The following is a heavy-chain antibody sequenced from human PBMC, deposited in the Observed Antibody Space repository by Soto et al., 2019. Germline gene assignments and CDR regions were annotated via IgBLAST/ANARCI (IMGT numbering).Heavy chain of an antibody. Sequence: GGSLRLSCAACGFTFSSYWMHWVRQAPGKGLVWVSRINSDGSSTSYADSVKGRFTISRDNAKNTLYLQMNSLRAEDTAVYYCARVTGLYYYYYGMDVWGQGTTVTVS. D-gene: IGHD3-16*01. CDR3: ARVTGLYYYYYGMDV. CDR2: INSDGSST. J-gene: IGHJ6*02. V-gene: IGHV3-74*01. CDR1: GFTFSSYW.